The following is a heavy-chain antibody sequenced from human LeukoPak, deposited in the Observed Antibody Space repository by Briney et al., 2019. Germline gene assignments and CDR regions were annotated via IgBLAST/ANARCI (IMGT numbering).Heavy chain of an antibody. J-gene: IGHJ4*02. CDR2: IKQDGSEK. CDR1: GFTFSGYW. V-gene: IGHV3-7*01. D-gene: IGHD1-7*01. CDR3: ARDDDWNYEDY. Sequence: GSLRLSCATSGFTFSGYWMSWVRQAPGKGLQWVANIKQDGSEKYYVDSVKGRFTISRDNAKKSLYLQMNSLRAEDTAVYYCARDDDWNYEDYWGQGTLVTVSS.